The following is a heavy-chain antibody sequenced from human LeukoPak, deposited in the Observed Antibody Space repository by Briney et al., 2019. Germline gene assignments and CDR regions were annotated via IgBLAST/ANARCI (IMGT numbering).Heavy chain of an antibody. V-gene: IGHV1-69*06. CDR2: IFPIFGTA. D-gene: IGHD6-6*01. J-gene: IGHJ4*02. CDR3: ARASGITARRSPGPYDY. Sequence: SVKVSCKASGGTFSIYAISWVRQGPGQGLEWMGGIFPIFGTANYAQKVYGRVTITAYKSTSTAYMELSSLRSEDTAVYYCARASGITARRSPGPYDYWGQATLVTVSS. CDR1: GGTFSIYA.